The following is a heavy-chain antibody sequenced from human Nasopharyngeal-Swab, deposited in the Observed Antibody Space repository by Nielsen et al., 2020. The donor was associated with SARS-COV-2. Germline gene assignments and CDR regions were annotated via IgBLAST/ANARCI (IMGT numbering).Heavy chain of an antibody. CDR3: ARGPYDFWSGYPHYFDY. V-gene: IGHV3-33*01. D-gene: IGHD3-3*01. CDR2: IWYAGSNK. Sequence: GGSLILCCAASSFPFSSYGMHWVRQAPGKGLAWVAIIWYAGSNKYYADSVKGRFTISRDNSKNTLYLQMNSLRAEDTAVYYCARGPYDFWSGYPHYFDYWGQGTLVTVSS. J-gene: IGHJ4*02. CDR1: SFPFSSYG.